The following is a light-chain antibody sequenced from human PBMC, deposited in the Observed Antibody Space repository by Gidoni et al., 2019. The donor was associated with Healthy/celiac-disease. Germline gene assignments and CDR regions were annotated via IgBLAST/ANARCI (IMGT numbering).Light chain of an antibody. CDR1: QDISNY. V-gene: IGKV1-33*01. J-gene: IGKJ4*01. CDR2: DAS. Sequence: DIQMTQSPSSLSASVGDRVTITCQASQDISNYLNWYQQKPGKAPKLLIYDASNLETGVPSRFSGSGSGTDFTFTISSLQPEDIATYYCQQYRVFXGXTKVEIK. CDR3: QQYRV.